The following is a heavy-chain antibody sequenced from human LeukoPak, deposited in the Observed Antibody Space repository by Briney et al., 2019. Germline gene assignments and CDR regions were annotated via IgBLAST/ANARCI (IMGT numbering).Heavy chain of an antibody. D-gene: IGHD3-22*01. CDR3: AKGFAGSGYSFLQGGFDY. Sequence: AGGSLRLSCAASGFTFSNYAMSWVRQAPGKGLEWVSAISGSGGATYYADSVKGRFTISRDNSRDTLFLQMNSLRAEDTAVYYCAKGFAGSGYSFLQGGFDYWGQGTLVTVSS. V-gene: IGHV3-23*01. CDR1: GFTFSNYA. J-gene: IGHJ4*02. CDR2: ISGSGGAT.